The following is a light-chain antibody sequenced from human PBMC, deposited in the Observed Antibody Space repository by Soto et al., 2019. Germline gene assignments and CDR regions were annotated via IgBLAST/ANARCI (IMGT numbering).Light chain of an antibody. V-gene: IGKV4-1*01. J-gene: IGKJ5*01. CDR3: QKYYNSPIT. CDR1: QSILYSSNNKNY. Sequence: QSILYSSNNKNYLAWYQQRPGQTPKLLISWASTRDSGVPDRFSGSGSGADFTLTISRLKPEDLAVYYCQKYYNSPITCGQGTRLEIK. CDR2: WAS.